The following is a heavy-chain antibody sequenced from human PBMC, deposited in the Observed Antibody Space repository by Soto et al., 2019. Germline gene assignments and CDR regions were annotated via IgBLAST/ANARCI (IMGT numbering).Heavy chain of an antibody. J-gene: IGHJ5*02. CDR1: GYTFTSYG. Sequence: QVQLVQSGAEVKKPGASVKVSCKASGYTFTSYGISWVRQAPGQGLEWMGWISAYNGNTNYAQKLQGRVTMTTDTSTSTAYMGLRSLRSDDTAVYYCAREALVRVTRREVWFDPWGQGTLVTVSS. V-gene: IGHV1-18*01. CDR3: AREALVRVTRREVWFDP. D-gene: IGHD4-17*01. CDR2: ISAYNGNT.